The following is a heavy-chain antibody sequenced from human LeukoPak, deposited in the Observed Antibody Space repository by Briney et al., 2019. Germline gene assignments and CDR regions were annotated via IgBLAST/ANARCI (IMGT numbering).Heavy chain of an antibody. CDR1: GFTFSSYA. D-gene: IGHD3-16*01. CDR2: ISGSGGST. Sequence: PEGSLRLSCAASGFTFSSYAMSWVRQAPGKGLEWVSAISGSGGSTYYADSVKGRFTISRDNSKNTLYLQMNSLRAEDTAVYYCAKSHYDYVWGSPDSVNWFDPWGQGTLVTVSS. V-gene: IGHV3-23*01. CDR3: AKSHYDYVWGSPDSVNWFDP. J-gene: IGHJ5*02.